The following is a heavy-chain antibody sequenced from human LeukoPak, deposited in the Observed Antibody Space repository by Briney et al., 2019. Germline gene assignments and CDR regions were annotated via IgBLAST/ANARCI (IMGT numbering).Heavy chain of an antibody. CDR1: GYTFTSYG. CDR3: AIGPAGYSSSWYAFDI. D-gene: IGHD6-13*01. J-gene: IGHJ3*02. CDR2: ISAYNGNT. Sequence: ASVKASCKASGYTFTSYGISWVRQAPGQGLEWMGWISAYNGNTNYAQKLQGRVTMTTDTSTSTAYMELRSLRSDDTAVYYCAIGPAGYSSSWYAFDIWGQGTMVTVSS. V-gene: IGHV1-18*01.